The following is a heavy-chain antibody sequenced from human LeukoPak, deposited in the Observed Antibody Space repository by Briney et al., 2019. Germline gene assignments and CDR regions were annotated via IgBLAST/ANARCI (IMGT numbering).Heavy chain of an antibody. D-gene: IGHD5-24*01. V-gene: IGHV4-39*01. CDR3: ARQSVEMATDY. Sequence: SETLSLTCTVSGGSISSYSYYWAWIRQPLGKGLEWIGSVSYSGISYYNPSLKGRVTISVDTSKNQFSLNLSSLTAADTAVYYCARQSVEMATDYWGQGTLVTVSS. CDR2: VSYSGIS. J-gene: IGHJ4*02. CDR1: GGSISSYSYY.